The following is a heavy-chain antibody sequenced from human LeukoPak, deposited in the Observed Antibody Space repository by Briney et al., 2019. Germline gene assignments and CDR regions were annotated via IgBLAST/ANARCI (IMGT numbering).Heavy chain of an antibody. CDR3: ARDLGYIDY. CDR2: ISGNGHTI. Sequence: GGSLTLSCAVSGFTVSGNYMTWVRQAPGKGLEWLSYISGNGHTIYYAASVKGRFSISRDNAKKSVYLQMNSLRAEDTAVYYCARDLGYIDYWGQGTLVTVSS. V-gene: IGHV3-11*01. CDR1: GFTVSGNY. J-gene: IGHJ4*02.